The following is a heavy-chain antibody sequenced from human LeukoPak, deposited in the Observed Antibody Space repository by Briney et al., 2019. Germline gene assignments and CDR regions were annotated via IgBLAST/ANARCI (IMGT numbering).Heavy chain of an antibody. J-gene: IGHJ3*02. Sequence: GGSLRLSCAASGFTFSSYGMHWVRQAPGKGLEWVAVISYDGSNKYYADSVKGRFTISRDNSKNTLYLQMNSLRAEDTAVYYCARGSLLGYCSGGSCLDAFDIWGQGTMVTVSS. CDR3: ARGSLLGYCSGGSCLDAFDI. D-gene: IGHD2-15*01. V-gene: IGHV3-33*01. CDR1: GFTFSSYG. CDR2: ISYDGSNK.